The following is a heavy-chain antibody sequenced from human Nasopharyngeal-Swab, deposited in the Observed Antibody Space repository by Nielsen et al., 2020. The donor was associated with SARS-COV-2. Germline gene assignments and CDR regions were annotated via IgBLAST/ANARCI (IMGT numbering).Heavy chain of an antibody. CDR3: ARVHSGSCSGFDAFDI. J-gene: IGHJ3*02. CDR2: ISSSSSHI. CDR1: GFTFSSYS. V-gene: IGHV3-21*01. D-gene: IGHD1-26*01. Sequence: GGSLRLSCAASGFTFSSYSMNWVRQAPGKGLEWVSSISSSSSHIYYADSVKGRFTISRDNAKNSLYLQMNSLRAEDTAVYYCARVHSGSCSGFDAFDIWGQGTMVTVSS.